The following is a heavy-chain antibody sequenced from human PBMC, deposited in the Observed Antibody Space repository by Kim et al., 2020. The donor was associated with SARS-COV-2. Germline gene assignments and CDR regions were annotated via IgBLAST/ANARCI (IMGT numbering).Heavy chain of an antibody. CDR2: ISGPGDTI. CDR1: GFTFNTYP. CDR3: TKDDSWSSDY. D-gene: IGHD6-13*01. Sequence: GGSLRLSCAASGFTFNTYPMNWVRQAPGKGLEWLSHISGPGDTIYYADSVKGRFTISRDNARNSLYLKMNSLRDEDTAIYFCTKDDSWSSDYWGQGTLVTVSS. V-gene: IGHV3-48*02. J-gene: IGHJ4*02.